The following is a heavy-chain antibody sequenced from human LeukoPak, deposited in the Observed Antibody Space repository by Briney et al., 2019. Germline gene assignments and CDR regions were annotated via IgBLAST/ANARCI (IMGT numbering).Heavy chain of an antibody. CDR1: GFTFSSYG. CDR3: AKDATIDSSGYYDY. D-gene: IGHD3-22*01. Sequence: GGSLRLSCAASGFTFSSYGMHWVRQAPGKGLEWVAFIRYDGSNKYYADSVKGRFTISRDNSKNTLYLQMNSLRAEDTAVYYRAKDATIDSSGYYDYWGQGTLVIVSS. J-gene: IGHJ4*02. CDR2: IRYDGSNK. V-gene: IGHV3-30*02.